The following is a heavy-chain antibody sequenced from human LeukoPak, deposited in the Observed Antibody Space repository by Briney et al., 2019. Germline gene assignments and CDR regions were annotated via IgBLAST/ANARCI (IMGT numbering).Heavy chain of an antibody. Sequence: SGTLSLTCAVSGGSISSSSWWSWVRQPPGKGLEWIGEIYHSGSTNYNPSLKSRVTISVDKSKNQFSLKLSSVTAADTAVYYCARGSGYSSGWYITAEYFQHWGQGTLVTVSS. D-gene: IGHD6-19*01. CDR1: GGSISSSSW. J-gene: IGHJ1*01. V-gene: IGHV4-4*02. CDR3: ARGSGYSSGWYITAEYFQH. CDR2: IYHSGST.